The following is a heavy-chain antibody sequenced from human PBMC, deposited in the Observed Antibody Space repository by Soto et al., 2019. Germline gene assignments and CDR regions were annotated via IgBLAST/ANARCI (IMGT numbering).Heavy chain of an antibody. CDR3: ARRADYGDYEFDY. J-gene: IGHJ4*02. Sequence: SETLSLTCTVSGGSISSYYWSWIRQPPGNGLEWIGYFFYIGSTNYNPSLKSRVTISLDSSKNQFSLKLSFVTAADTAVYYCARRADYGDYEFDYWGQGTLVTVSS. D-gene: IGHD4-17*01. V-gene: IGHV4-59*08. CDR2: FFYIGST. CDR1: GGSISSYY.